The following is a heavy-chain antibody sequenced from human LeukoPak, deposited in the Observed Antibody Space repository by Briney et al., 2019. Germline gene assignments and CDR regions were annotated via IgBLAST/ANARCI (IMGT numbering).Heavy chain of an antibody. Sequence: PGGSLRLSCAASGFTFSSYAMSWVRQAPGKGLEWVSAISGSGAGTYYADSVEGRFTISRDNSKNTLYLQMNSLRADDTAVYYYAKGSYSSGWANRYWGQGTLVTVSS. J-gene: IGHJ4*02. V-gene: IGHV3-23*01. CDR2: ISGSGAGT. D-gene: IGHD6-19*01. CDR1: GFTFSSYA. CDR3: AKGSYSSGWANRY.